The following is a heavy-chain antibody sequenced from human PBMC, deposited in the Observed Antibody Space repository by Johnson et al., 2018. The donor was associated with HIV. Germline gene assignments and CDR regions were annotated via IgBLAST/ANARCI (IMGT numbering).Heavy chain of an antibody. CDR1: GFTFSHYW. Sequence: VYLVESGGDLVQPGGSLRLSCVVSGFTFSHYWMEWVRQAPGEGLVWVSRINADGSRTTYADSVKGRFTISRDNAKNTLYLEMNGLRADDTAVYYCVRDDYSFHIWGRGTLVTVSS. D-gene: IGHD4/OR15-4a*01. CDR3: VRDDYSFHI. V-gene: IGHV3-74*03. J-gene: IGHJ3*02. CDR2: INADGSRT.